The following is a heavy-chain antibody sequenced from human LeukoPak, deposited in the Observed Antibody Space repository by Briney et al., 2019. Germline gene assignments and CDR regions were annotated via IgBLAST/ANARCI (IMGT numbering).Heavy chain of an antibody. CDR2: IYFDGRNE. V-gene: IGHV3-30*03. CDR1: GFSFNTYG. D-gene: IGHD3-22*01. CDR3: ARALSTDHSHSGGYSAAYDI. Sequence: PGGSLRLSCAASGFSFNTYGMNWVRQAPGKGLEWVAIIYFDGRNENSADSVKGRFTISRDNSRNTLYLQMNSLRAEDTAVYYCARALSTDHSHSGGYSAAYDIWGQGTMVTVSS. J-gene: IGHJ3*02.